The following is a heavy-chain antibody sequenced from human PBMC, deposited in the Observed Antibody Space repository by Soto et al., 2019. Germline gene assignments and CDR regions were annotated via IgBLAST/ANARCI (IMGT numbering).Heavy chain of an antibody. D-gene: IGHD6-13*01. J-gene: IGHJ4*02. Sequence: SVKVSCKASGGTFSSYRINWVRQAPGQGLEWVGGIVPIYRTADYAQKFQGRVTITADESARTSYMELRSLKSQDTAVYYCARDSGAKLSSSWGQGTLVTVSS. CDR1: GGTFSSYR. CDR3: ARDSGAKLSSS. CDR2: IVPIYRTA. V-gene: IGHV1-69*13.